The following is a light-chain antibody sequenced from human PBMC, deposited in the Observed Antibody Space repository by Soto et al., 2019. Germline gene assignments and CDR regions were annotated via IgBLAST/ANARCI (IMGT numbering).Light chain of an antibody. Sequence: QSALTQPASVSGSPGQSITISCTGTRSDVGGYNYVSWYQQHPGKAPKLMIYDVSNRPSGVSNRFSGSKSGNTASLTISGLQAEDEADYSCSSYTSSSTVVFGGGTKVTVL. J-gene: IGLJ2*01. CDR3: SSYTSSSTVV. CDR2: DVS. V-gene: IGLV2-14*01. CDR1: RSDVGGYNY.